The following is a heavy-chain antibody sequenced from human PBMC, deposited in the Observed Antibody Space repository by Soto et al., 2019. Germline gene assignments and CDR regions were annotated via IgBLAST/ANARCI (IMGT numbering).Heavy chain of an antibody. J-gene: IGHJ4*02. D-gene: IGHD6-19*01. CDR3: ARGGGNSGWYYANY. CDR2: INHSGST. Sequence: QVQLQQWGAGLLKPSETLSLTCAVYGGSFSAFYWSWIRQPPGKGLEWIGEINHSGSTNYNTSLESRVTITVDTSKNQFPLTLSSVTAADTAVYYCARGGGNSGWYYANYWGQGTLVTVSS. CDR1: GGSFSAFY. V-gene: IGHV4-34*01.